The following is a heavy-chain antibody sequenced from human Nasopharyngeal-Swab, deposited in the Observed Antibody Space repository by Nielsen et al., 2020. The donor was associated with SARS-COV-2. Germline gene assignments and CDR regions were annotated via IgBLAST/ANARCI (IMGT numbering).Heavy chain of an antibody. J-gene: IGHJ6*03. Sequence: WIRQPPGKGLEWVSYISSSSSTIYYADSVKGRFTIPRDNAKNSLYLQMNSLRAEDTAVYYCARDTKGSSGWPYYYYYYMDVWGKGTTVTVSS. D-gene: IGHD6-19*01. CDR2: ISSSSSTI. CDR3: ARDTKGSSGWPYYYYYYMDV. V-gene: IGHV3-48*01.